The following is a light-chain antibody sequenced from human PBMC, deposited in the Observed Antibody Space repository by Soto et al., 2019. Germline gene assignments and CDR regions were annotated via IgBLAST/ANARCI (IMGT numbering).Light chain of an antibody. CDR1: SSDVGSYNL. J-gene: IGLJ2*01. Sequence: QSALTQPASVSGSPGQSITISCTGTSSDVGSYNLVSWYQQHPGKAPKLMIYDVSKRPSGVSNRFSGSKSGNTASLTISGLQAEDEADYYCCSYAGSSTSYVVFGGGTKLTVL. CDR2: DVS. V-gene: IGLV2-23*02. CDR3: CSYAGSSTSYVV.